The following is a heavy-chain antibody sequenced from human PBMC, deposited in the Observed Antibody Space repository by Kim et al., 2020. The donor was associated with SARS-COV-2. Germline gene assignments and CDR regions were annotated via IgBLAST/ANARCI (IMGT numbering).Heavy chain of an antibody. D-gene: IGHD1-7*01. CDR3: ARDWNYPTNALDI. Sequence: GGSLRLSCAASEFTFRDYHMNWIRQAPGKGLEWVSYISSTGISIHYADSVKGRFTLSRDNAKNSLYLQMNSLRAEDTAVYHCARDWNYPTNALDIWGQGT. V-gene: IGHV3-11*01. CDR2: ISSTGISI. J-gene: IGHJ3*02. CDR1: EFTFRDYH.